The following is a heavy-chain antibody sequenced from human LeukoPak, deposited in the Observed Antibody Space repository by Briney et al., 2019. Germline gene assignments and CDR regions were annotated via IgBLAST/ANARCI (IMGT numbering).Heavy chain of an antibody. D-gene: IGHD2-15*01. CDR3: ARALVAATSVPGY. V-gene: IGHV4-34*01. CDR2: INHSGST. J-gene: IGHJ4*02. Sequence: SETLSLTCAVYGGSFSGYYWSWIRQPPRKGLEWIGEINHSGSTNYNPSLKSRVTISVDTSKNQFSLKLSSVTAADTAVYYCARALVAATSVPGYWGQGTLVTVSS. CDR1: GGSFSGYY.